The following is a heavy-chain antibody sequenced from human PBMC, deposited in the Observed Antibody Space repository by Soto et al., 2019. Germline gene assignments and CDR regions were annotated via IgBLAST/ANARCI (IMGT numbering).Heavy chain of an antibody. J-gene: IGHJ4*02. CDR2: ISSNSDTI. D-gene: IGHD4-17*01. CDR3: AKDMKWGGMTTIHYFDY. Sequence: EVQLVESGGGLVQPGRSLRLSCVASGFTADDYAMHWVRQAPGKGLEWVSGISSNSDTIDYADSVKGRFTISRDNAXNXVFLQMNSLRPEDTALYYCAKDMKWGGMTTIHYFDYWGQGTLVTVSS. V-gene: IGHV3-9*02. CDR1: GFTADDYA.